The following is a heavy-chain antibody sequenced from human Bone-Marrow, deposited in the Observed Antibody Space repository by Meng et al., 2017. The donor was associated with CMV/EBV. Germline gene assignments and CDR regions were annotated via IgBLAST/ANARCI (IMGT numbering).Heavy chain of an antibody. D-gene: IGHD1-14*01. CDR2: ISYDGSNE. CDR3: ATSTGDYYYYGMDV. J-gene: IGHJ6*01. Sequence: GESLKISCAASGFTFSTYAMHWVRQAPGKGLQWVAVISYDGSNEYYADSVKGRFTISRDNSKNTLYLQMNSLRAEDTAVYYCATSTGDYYYYGMDVWGQGTTVTGYS. CDR1: GFTFSTYA. V-gene: IGHV3-30-3*01.